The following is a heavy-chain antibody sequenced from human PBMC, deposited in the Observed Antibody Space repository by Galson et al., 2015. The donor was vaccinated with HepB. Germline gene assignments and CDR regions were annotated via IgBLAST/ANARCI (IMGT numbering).Heavy chain of an antibody. D-gene: IGHD6-13*01. J-gene: IGHJ4*02. Sequence: SLRLSCAASGFNVSSNYMTWVRQAPGKGLDWVSIIYSGGITSYADSVKGRFTISRHNSKNTLYLQMNSLRPEDTAVYYCAGGYSSSWDFDYWGQGTLVTVSS. CDR2: IYSGGIT. CDR1: GFNVSSNY. V-gene: IGHV3-53*04. CDR3: AGGYSSSWDFDY.